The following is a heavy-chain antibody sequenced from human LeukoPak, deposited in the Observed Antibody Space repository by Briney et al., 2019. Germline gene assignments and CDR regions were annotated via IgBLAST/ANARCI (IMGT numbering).Heavy chain of an antibody. V-gene: IGHV4-34*01. D-gene: IGHD2-8*01. J-gene: IGHJ6*03. CDR1: GGSFSGYY. CDR3: ARGADSYCTNGVCYLYYYYYMDV. Sequence: SETLSLTCAVYGGSFSGYYWSWIRQPPGKGLEWIGEISHSGSTNYNPSLKSRVTISVDTSKNQFSLKLSSVTAADTAVYYCARGADSYCTNGVCYLYYYYYMDVWGKGTTVTVSS. CDR2: ISHSGST.